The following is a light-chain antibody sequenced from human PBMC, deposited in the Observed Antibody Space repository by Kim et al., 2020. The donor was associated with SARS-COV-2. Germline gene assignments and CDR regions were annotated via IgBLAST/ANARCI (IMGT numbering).Light chain of an antibody. V-gene: IGKV4-1*01. CDR2: WAS. CDR3: QQYYSSPLT. CDR1: QSLFCSSINKNY. Sequence: ATVNCKSSQSLFCSSINKNYLAWYQQRPGQPPRLLIYWASTRQYGVPDRFSGSGSGTDFTLTISSLQAEDVALYYCQQYYSSPLTFGGGTKVDIK. J-gene: IGKJ4*01.